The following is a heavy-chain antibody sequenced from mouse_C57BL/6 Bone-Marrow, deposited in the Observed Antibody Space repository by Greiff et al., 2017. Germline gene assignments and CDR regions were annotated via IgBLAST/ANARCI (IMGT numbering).Heavy chain of an antibody. CDR1: GYTFTSYW. J-gene: IGHJ2*01. CDR2: IYPGSGST. Sequence: QVQLKQPGAELVKPGASVKMSCKASGYTFTSYWITWVKQRPGQGLEWIGDIYPGSGSTNYNEKFKSKATLTVDTSSSTAYMQLSSLTSEDSAVYYCAMGGYDYDDDYWGQGTTLTVSS. V-gene: IGHV1-55*01. D-gene: IGHD2-4*01. CDR3: AMGGYDYDDDY.